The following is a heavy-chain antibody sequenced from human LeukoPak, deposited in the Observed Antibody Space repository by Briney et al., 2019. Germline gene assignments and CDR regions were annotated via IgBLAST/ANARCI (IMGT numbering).Heavy chain of an antibody. V-gene: IGHV3-30-3*01. CDR1: GFTFSSYA. D-gene: IGHD3-10*01. Sequence: PGGSLRLSCEASGFTFSSYALHWVRQAPGKGLEWVAVISPDGNKKYYAGSVKGRFTISRDNFKNTLYLQMNSLRAEDTAVYYCAKDMAKGRYYASPRDAFDIWGQGTMVTVSS. J-gene: IGHJ3*02. CDR3: AKDMAKGRYYASPRDAFDI. CDR2: ISPDGNKK.